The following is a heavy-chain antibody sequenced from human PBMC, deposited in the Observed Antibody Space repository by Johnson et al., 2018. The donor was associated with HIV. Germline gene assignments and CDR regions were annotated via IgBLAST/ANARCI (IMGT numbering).Heavy chain of an antibody. Sequence: EVQLVESGGGLVQPGGSLRLSCAASGFTFSSYWMSWVRQAPGKGLEWVSTIGTAGDTYYVGSVKGRFTISRDNAKNFVHLQMNSLRADDTALYYCAKDNVVGALTIWGNRAFDSWGQGTMVTVSS. CDR3: AKDNVVGALTIWGNRAFDS. CDR2: IGTAGDT. J-gene: IGHJ3*01. D-gene: IGHD1-26*01. CDR1: GFTFSSYW. V-gene: IGHV3-23*04.